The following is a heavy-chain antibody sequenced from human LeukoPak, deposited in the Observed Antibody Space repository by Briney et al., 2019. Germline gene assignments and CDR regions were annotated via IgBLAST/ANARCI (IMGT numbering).Heavy chain of an antibody. CDR2: IRSKANSYAT. Sequence: GGSLRLSCAASEFTFSGSAMHWVRQASGKGLDWVGRIRSKANSYATAYAASVKGRFTISRDDSKNTAYLQMNSLKTEDTAVYYCTRMHGYCSSTSCREYYYYMDVWGKGTTVTVSS. D-gene: IGHD2-2*01. CDR1: EFTFSGSA. CDR3: TRMHGYCSSTSCREYYYYMDV. J-gene: IGHJ6*03. V-gene: IGHV3-73*01.